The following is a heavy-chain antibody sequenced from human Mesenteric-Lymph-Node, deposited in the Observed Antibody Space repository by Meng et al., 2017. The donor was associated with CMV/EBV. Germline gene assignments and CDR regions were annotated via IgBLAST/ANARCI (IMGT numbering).Heavy chain of an antibody. D-gene: IGHD2-21*01. CDR3: ARVFKGETYFDY. CDR1: GFTFSNYM. CDR2: ITISGIM. V-gene: IGHV3-69-1*01. Sequence: GGSLRLSCAASGFTFSNYMINWVRQAPGKGLEWVSSITISGIMYYADSVKGRFTISRDNAKNSLYLQMNSLRAEDTAVYYCARVFKGETYFDYWGLGTQVTVSS. J-gene: IGHJ4*02.